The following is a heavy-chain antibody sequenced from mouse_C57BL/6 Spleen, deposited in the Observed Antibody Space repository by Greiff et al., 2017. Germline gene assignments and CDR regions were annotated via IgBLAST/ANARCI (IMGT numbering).Heavy chain of an antibody. J-gene: IGHJ3*01. V-gene: IGHV5-12*01. CDR3: ARQTYYDYDEGFAY. D-gene: IGHD2-4*01. CDR1: GFTFSDYY. CDR2: ISNGGGST. Sequence: EVQRVESGGGLVQPGGSLKLSCAASGFTFSDYYMYWVRQTPEKRLEWVAYISNGGGSTYYPDTVKGRFTISRDNAKNTLYLQMSRLKSEDTAMXYCARQTYYDYDEGFAYWGQGTLVTVSA.